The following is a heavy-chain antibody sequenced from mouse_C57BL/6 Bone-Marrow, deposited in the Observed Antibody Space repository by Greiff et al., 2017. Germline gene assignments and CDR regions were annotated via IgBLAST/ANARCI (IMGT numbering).Heavy chain of an antibody. J-gene: IGHJ1*03. V-gene: IGHV1-55*01. CDR2: IYPGSGST. CDR3: ARPYCSNGWYFDV. Sequence: QVQLQQPGAELVKPGASVKMSCKASGYTFTSYWITWVKQRPGQGLEWIGDIYPGSGSTNYNEKFKSKATLTVDTSSSTAYMQLRSLTSEDSAVYDCARPYCSNGWYFDVWGTGTTVTVSS. D-gene: IGHD2-5*01. CDR1: GYTFTSYW.